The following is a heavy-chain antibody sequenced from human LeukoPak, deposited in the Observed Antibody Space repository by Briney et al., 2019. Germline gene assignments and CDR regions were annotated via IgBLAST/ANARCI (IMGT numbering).Heavy chain of an antibody. Sequence: SETLSLTCTVSGGSISSSSYYWGWIRQPPGKGLEWIGSINYSGSTYYNPSLKSRVTISVDTSKNQFSLKLSSVTAADTAVYYCARVWFDYSYMDVWGKGTTVTVSS. V-gene: IGHV4-39*07. CDR3: ARVWFDYSYMDV. CDR2: INYSGST. J-gene: IGHJ6*03. CDR1: GGSISSSSYY. D-gene: IGHD3-10*01.